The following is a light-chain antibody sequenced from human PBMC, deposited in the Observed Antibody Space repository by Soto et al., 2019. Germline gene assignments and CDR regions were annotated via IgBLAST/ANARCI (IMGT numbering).Light chain of an antibody. CDR1: QSVSSSY. CDR2: DAS. CDR3: QQYGTSPRT. J-gene: IGKJ1*01. V-gene: IGKV3-20*01. Sequence: EIVLTQSPGTLSLSPGERATLSCRASQSVSSSYLAWYQHKPGQAPRLLIFDASSRATGIPDRFSASGSGTDFTLSISRLEPEDFAVYYCQQYGTSPRTFGQGTKVDIK.